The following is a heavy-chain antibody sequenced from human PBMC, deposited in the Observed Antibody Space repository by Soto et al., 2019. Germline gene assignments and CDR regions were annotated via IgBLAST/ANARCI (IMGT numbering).Heavy chain of an antibody. CDR3: AREFSGVLGAVAGGYYYYGMDV. D-gene: IGHD6-19*01. Sequence: SQTLSLTCAISGDSVSSNSAAWNWIRQSPSRGLEWLGRTYYRSKWYNDYAVSVKSRITINPDTSKNQFSLQLNSVTPEDTAVYHCAREFSGVLGAVAGGYYYYGMDVWGQGTTVTVSS. CDR2: TYYRSKWYN. CDR1: GDSVSSNSAA. V-gene: IGHV6-1*01. J-gene: IGHJ6*02.